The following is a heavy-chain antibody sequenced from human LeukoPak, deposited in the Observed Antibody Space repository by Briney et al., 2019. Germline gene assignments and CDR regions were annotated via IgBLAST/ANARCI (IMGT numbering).Heavy chain of an antibody. CDR2: ISSSSSTI. D-gene: IGHD6-19*01. Sequence: PGGSLRHSCAASGFTFSSYSMNWVRQAPGKGLEWVSYISSSSSTIYYADSVNGRFTISRDNAKNSLYLQMYSLRAEDTAVYYCARDREELAVAGIITIYYYGMDVWGQGTTVSVSS. CDR1: GFTFSSYS. CDR3: ARDREELAVAGIITIYYYGMDV. V-gene: IGHV3-48*04. J-gene: IGHJ6*02.